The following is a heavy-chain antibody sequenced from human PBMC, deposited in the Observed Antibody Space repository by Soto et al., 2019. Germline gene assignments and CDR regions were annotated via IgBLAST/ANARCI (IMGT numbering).Heavy chain of an antibody. V-gene: IGHV1-18*01. Sequence: QVPLVQSGAEVKKPGASVKASCKASGYTFTSYGISWVRQAPGQGLEWMGWISAYNGNTNYAQKLQGRVTMTTDTSTSTAYMEVRSLRSDDTAVYYCARAPTSITIFGVVISPFDIWGQGTMVTVSS. CDR2: ISAYNGNT. CDR1: GYTFTSYG. D-gene: IGHD3-3*01. J-gene: IGHJ3*02. CDR3: ARAPTSITIFGVVISPFDI.